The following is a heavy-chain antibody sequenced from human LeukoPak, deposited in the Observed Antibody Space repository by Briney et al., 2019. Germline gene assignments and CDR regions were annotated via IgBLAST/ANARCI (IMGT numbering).Heavy chain of an antibody. CDR2: ISAYNGNT. V-gene: IGHV1-18*01. CDR3: ARGYNTMIVVVDNAFDI. Sequence: GASVKVSCKASGYTFTSYGISWVRQAPGQGLEWMGWISAYNGNTNYAQKLQGRVTMTTDTSTSTAYMELRSLRSDDTAVYYCARGYNTMIVVVDNAFDIWGQGTVVTVSS. J-gene: IGHJ3*02. CDR1: GYTFTSYG. D-gene: IGHD3-22*01.